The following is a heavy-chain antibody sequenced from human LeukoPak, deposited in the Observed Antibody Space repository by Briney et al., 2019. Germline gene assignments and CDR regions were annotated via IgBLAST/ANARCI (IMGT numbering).Heavy chain of an antibody. CDR2: INPSGGST. J-gene: IGHJ4*02. Sequence: ASVKVSGKASGYIFTSYYMHWVRQAPGQGLGWMGIINPSGGSTSYAQKFQGRVTMTRDTSTSTVYMELSSLRSEDTAVYYCARDEQSGYFDYWGQGTLVTVSS. D-gene: IGHD3-3*01. CDR3: ARDEQSGYFDY. CDR1: GYIFTSYY. V-gene: IGHV1-46*01.